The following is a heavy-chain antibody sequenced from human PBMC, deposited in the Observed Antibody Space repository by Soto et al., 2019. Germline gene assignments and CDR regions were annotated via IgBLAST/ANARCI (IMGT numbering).Heavy chain of an antibody. CDR3: APHPGGGGY. Sequence: EVQLVESGGGLIQPGGSLRLSCAVSGFTVSNNYMSWVRQAPGKGLEGVSVIYSGGYTAYGDSVKGRFTISRDNSKNTPYLQMKGRGPAAPAWFCCAPHPGGGGYWGQGTLVTVSS. D-gene: IGHD3-10*01. CDR1: GFTVSNNY. V-gene: IGHV3-53*01. CDR2: IYSGGYT. J-gene: IGHJ4*02.